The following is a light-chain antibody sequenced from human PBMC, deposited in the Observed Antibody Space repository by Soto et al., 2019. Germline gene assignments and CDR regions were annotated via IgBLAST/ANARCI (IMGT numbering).Light chain of an antibody. CDR3: QQYNTYPLT. CDR1: QSISTW. CDR2: KAS. J-gene: IGKJ4*01. Sequence: DIQMPQSPSTLSASVGDRVTITCRASQSISTWLAWYQQKPGKAPKLLIYKASSLEGGVPSRFSGSGSGSDFNITISSLQPDDFATYYCQQYNTYPLTFGGGNTVEIK. V-gene: IGKV1-5*03.